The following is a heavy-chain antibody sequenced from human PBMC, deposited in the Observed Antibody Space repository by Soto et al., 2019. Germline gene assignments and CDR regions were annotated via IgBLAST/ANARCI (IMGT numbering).Heavy chain of an antibody. CDR1: GGSISSSSYY. V-gene: IGHV4-39*01. J-gene: IGHJ3*02. CDR2: IYYSGST. D-gene: IGHD3-3*01. Sequence: PSETLSLTCTVSGGSISSSSYYWGWIRQPPGKGLEWIGSIYYSGSTYYNPSLKSRVTISVDTSKNQFSLKLSSVTAADTAVYYCARRRGFWSGYYPDAFDIWGQGTMVTV. CDR3: ARRRGFWSGYYPDAFDI.